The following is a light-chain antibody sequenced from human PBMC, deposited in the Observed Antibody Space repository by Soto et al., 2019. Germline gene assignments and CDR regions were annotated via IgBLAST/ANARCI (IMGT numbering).Light chain of an antibody. V-gene: IGLV2-8*01. J-gene: IGLJ2*01. CDR2: EVN. Sequence: QSALTQPPSASGSPGQSVTISCTGTSSDVGAPKFVSWYQLHPGKAPKLMIYEVNVRPSGVPDRFSGSKSGNTASLTVSGLQVEDEADYYCSSYGGRSNLVFGGGTKVTVL. CDR3: SSYGGRSNLV. CDR1: SSDVGAPKF.